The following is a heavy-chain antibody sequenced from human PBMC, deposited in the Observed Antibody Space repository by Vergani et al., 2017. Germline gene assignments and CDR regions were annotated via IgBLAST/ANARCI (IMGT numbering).Heavy chain of an antibody. J-gene: IGHJ1*01. CDR2: IWYDGSNK. D-gene: IGHD2-15*01. CDR1: GFTFSSYG. CDR3: ARSAIPYCSGGSCYSAGYFQH. Sequence: VQLVESGGGLVQPGGSLRLSCAASGFTFSSYGMHWVRQAPGKGLEWVAVIWYDGSNKYYADSVKGRFTISRDNSKNTLYLQMNSLRAEDTAVYYCARSAIPYCSGGSCYSAGYFQHWGQGTLVTVSS. V-gene: IGHV3-33*08.